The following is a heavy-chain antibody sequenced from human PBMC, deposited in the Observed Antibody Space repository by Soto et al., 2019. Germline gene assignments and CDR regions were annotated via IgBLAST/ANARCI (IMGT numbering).Heavy chain of an antibody. CDR3: ARYSSSGSYLF. Sequence: PSETLSLTCTVSGVSISSYYWSWIRQPPGKGLEWIGHISYSGSTNYNPSLKSRVTISVDTSKSQFSLKLSSVTAADTAVYYCARYSSSGSYLFWGQGTLVTVS. V-gene: IGHV4-59*01. J-gene: IGHJ4*02. D-gene: IGHD3-10*01. CDR1: GVSISSYY. CDR2: ISYSGST.